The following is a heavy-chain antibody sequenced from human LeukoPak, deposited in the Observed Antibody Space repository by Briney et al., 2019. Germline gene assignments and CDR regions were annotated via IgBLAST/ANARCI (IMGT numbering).Heavy chain of an antibody. D-gene: IGHD3-10*01. Sequence: GGSLGLSCVASGFTFSSYSINWVRQAPGKGLEWVSYISSSSTTIYYADSVKGRFTITRDNAKNSLYLQMNSLRAEDTAVYYCAIYGSGTGAFDIWGQGTMVTVSS. CDR2: ISSSSTTI. J-gene: IGHJ3*02. CDR3: AIYGSGTGAFDI. V-gene: IGHV3-48*04. CDR1: GFTFSSYS.